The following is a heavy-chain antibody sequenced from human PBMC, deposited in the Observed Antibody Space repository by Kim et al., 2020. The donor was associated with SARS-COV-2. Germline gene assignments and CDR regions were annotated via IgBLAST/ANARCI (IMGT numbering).Heavy chain of an antibody. Sequence: SGPTLVKPTQTLTLTCTFSGFSLSTSGVGVGWIRQPPGKALEWLALIYWDDNKRYSPSLRSRLTITKDTSKNQVVLTMTYMDPVDTATFYCAHVTRFGELYYYYYVMDVWGQGTTVTVSS. CDR2: IYWDDNK. CDR1: GFSLSTSGVG. D-gene: IGHD3-10*01. V-gene: IGHV2-5*02. CDR3: AHVTRFGELYYYYYVMDV. J-gene: IGHJ6*02.